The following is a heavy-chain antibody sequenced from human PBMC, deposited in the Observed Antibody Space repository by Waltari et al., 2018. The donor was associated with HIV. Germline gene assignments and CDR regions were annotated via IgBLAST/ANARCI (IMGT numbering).Heavy chain of an antibody. CDR1: GGTFSSYA. CDR2: IIPICGTA. Sequence: QVQLVQSGAEVKKPGSSVKVSCKASGGTFSSYAISWVRQAPGHGLEWMGGIIPICGTANYAQKFQGRGTITADESTSTAYMELSSLRSEDTAVYYCASGYYDFWSGYFGMDVWGQGTTVTVSS. CDR3: ASGYYDFWSGYFGMDV. V-gene: IGHV1-69*01. D-gene: IGHD3-3*01. J-gene: IGHJ6*02.